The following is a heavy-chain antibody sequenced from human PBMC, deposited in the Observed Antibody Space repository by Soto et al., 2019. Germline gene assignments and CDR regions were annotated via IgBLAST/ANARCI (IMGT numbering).Heavy chain of an antibody. V-gene: IGHV3-23*01. CDR3: VKNSGWFNS. CDR1: GFIFSTTD. Sequence: QPGGSLRLSCEASGFIFSTTDMIWVRQAPGKGLEWVSTIYGDGRTTYYADSVRGRFSISRDNSKNMVYLQMDSLRADDTAIYYCVKNSGWFNSWGQGSLVTVSS. CDR2: IYGDGRTT. J-gene: IGHJ5*01. D-gene: IGHD3-10*01.